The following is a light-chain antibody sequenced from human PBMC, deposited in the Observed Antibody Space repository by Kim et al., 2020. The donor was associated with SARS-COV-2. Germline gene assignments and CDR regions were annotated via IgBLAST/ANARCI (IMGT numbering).Light chain of an antibody. CDR1: QSVGNS. V-gene: IGKV3-11*01. J-gene: IGKJ4*01. Sequence: EIVLTQSPATLSLSAGERATLSCRASQSVGNSLAWFQQKPGQAPRLLIFETSNRATGIPARFSGSGSGTAFTLTISSLEPEDFAVYYCQQRYNWPLTFGGGTKVEIK. CDR2: ETS. CDR3: QQRYNWPLT.